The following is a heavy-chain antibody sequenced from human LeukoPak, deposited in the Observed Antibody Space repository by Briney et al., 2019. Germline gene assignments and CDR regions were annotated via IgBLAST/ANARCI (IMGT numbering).Heavy chain of an antibody. CDR2: IWYDGNDK. CDR1: GFTFSHYA. J-gene: IGHJ3*02. V-gene: IGHV3-33*01. D-gene: IGHD6-13*01. CDR3: ARDQDAAPSPTGGAFDI. Sequence: PGGSLRLSCAASGFTFSHYAMHWVRQAPGKGLEWVAIIWYDGNDKYYTDSVKGRFTISRDNSKNTLYLQMNSLRTEDTAVYYCARDQDAAPSPTGGAFDIWGQGTMVTVSS.